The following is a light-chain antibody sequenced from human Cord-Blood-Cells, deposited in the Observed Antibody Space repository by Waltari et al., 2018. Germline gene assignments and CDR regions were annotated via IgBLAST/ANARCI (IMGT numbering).Light chain of an antibody. CDR2: DAS. Sequence: QSALTQPASVSGSPGQSITISCTGTSSDVGGYNYVSWYQQHPGKAPKRMIDDASKRPSGGSKRFSGSKAGNTAARTISGLQAEDEADYYCSSYTSSSTWVFGGGTKLTVL. J-gene: IGLJ3*02. CDR1: SSDVGGYNY. CDR3: SSYTSSSTWV. V-gene: IGLV2-14*01.